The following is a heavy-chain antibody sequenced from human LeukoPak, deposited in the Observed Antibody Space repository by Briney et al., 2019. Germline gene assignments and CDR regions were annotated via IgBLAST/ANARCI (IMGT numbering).Heavy chain of an antibody. CDR3: ATQRSGGSRKWVH. CDR1: GYTFTNYY. Sequence: ASVKVSCKASGYTFTNYYIHWVRQAPGQGLEWMGMIIPSDGFTTYAQKFQGRLTMTRDMSTSTVYMELSSLRSEDTALYYCATQRSGGSRKWVHWGQGTLVTVSS. J-gene: IGHJ4*02. V-gene: IGHV1-46*01. D-gene: IGHD2-8*02. CDR2: IIPSDGFT.